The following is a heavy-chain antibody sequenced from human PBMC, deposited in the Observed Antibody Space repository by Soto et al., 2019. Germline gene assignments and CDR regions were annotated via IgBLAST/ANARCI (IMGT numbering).Heavy chain of an antibody. Sequence: QVQLVESGGGVVQPGRSLRLSCAASGFTFSSFTMHWVRQAPGKGLEWVALISYDGSNEYYADSVTGRFTVSRDNSKNTLFLQMNSLRAEDTAVFFCARGVAVSGTPEFDYWGQGTLVTVSS. J-gene: IGHJ4*02. D-gene: IGHD6-19*01. CDR3: ARGVAVSGTPEFDY. CDR1: GFTFSSFT. V-gene: IGHV3-30-3*01. CDR2: ISYDGSNE.